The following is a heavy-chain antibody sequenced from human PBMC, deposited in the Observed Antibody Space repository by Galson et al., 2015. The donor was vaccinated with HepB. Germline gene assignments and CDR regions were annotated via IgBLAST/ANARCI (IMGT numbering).Heavy chain of an antibody. Sequence: SLRLSCAASGFTFSSYWMSWVRQAPGKGLEWVANIKQDGSEKYYVDSVKGRFTISRDNAKNSLYLQMNSLRAEDTALYYCARPNYYYYYMDVWGKGTTVTVSS. CDR1: GFTFSSYW. CDR2: IKQDGSEK. CDR3: ARPNYYYYYMDV. J-gene: IGHJ6*03. V-gene: IGHV3-7*03.